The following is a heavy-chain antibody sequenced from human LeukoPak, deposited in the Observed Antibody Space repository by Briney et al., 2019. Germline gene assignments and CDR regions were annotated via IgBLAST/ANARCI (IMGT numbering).Heavy chain of an antibody. CDR2: ISYDGSNK. D-gene: IGHD6-25*01. V-gene: IGHV3-30*03. J-gene: IGHJ2*01. CDR3: ARDSASIAAAVYWFFDL. CDR1: GFTFSSYG. Sequence: GGSLRLSCAASGFTFSSYGMHWVRQAPGKGLEWVAVISYDGSNKYYADSVKGRFTISRDNSKNTLYLQMNSLRAEDTAVYYCARDSASIAAAVYWFFDLWGRGTLVTVSS.